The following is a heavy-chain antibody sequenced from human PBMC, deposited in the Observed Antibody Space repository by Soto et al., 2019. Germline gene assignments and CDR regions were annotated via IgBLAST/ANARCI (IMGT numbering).Heavy chain of an antibody. Sequence: SATLSLTCAVYGGSFSGYYWSWIRQPPGKGLEWIGEINHSGSTNYNPSLKSRVTISVDTSKNQFSLKLSSVTAADTAVYYCARTDSSSIVFDYWGQGTLVTVSS. D-gene: IGHD6-13*01. CDR3: ARTDSSSIVFDY. V-gene: IGHV4-34*01. CDR1: GGSFSGYY. CDR2: INHSGST. J-gene: IGHJ4*02.